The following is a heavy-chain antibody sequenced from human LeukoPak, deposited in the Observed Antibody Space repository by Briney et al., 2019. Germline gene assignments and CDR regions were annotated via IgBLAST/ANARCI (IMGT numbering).Heavy chain of an antibody. V-gene: IGHV5-10-1*01. D-gene: IGHD5-24*01. CDR3: ARHAEMSTSFDY. J-gene: IGHJ4*02. Sequence: GESLKISCKGSGYSFTSYWISWVRQMPGKGLEWMGTIDPSDSYTNYSPSFQGQVSISADKSISTAYLQWSSLKASDTATYYCARHAEMSTSFDYWGRGTLVTVSS. CDR2: IDPSDSYT. CDR1: GYSFTSYW.